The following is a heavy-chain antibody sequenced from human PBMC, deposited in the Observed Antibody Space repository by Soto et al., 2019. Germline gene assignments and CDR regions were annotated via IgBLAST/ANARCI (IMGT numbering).Heavy chain of an antibody. D-gene: IGHD2-2*01. CDR2: ISGSGGST. V-gene: IGHV3-23*01. CDR1: GFTFSSYA. J-gene: IGHJ6*02. Sequence: PGGSLRLSCAASGFTFSSYAMSWVRQAPGKGLEWVSAISGSGGSTYYADSVKGRFTISRDNSKNTPYLQMNSLRAEDTAVYYCAKISSPGHYYYGMDVWGQGTTVTVSS. CDR3: AKISSPGHYYYGMDV.